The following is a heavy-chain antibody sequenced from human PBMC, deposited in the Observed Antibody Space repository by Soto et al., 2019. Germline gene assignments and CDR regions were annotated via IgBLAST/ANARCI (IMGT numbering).Heavy chain of an antibody. V-gene: IGHV4-34*01. J-gene: IGHJ6*02. Sequence: QVQLQQWGAGLLKPSETLSLTCAASGVSFSGYYWSWVRQTPGRGLEWIGEINHSGSTKYNPSLKSRIIISIDPSKNQFSLKLSSVTAADTGMYYCARDKAGLGRYGPDVWGQGTTVSVSS. CDR2: INHSGST. D-gene: IGHD7-27*01. CDR1: GVSFSGYY. CDR3: ARDKAGLGRYGPDV.